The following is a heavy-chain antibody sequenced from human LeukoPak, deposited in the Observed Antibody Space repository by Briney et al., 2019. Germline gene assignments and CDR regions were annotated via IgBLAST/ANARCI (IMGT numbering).Heavy chain of an antibody. CDR1: GYPFTSYG. CDR3: ARTIVVVPAGSHMDV. V-gene: IGHV1-18*01. J-gene: IGHJ6*03. Sequence: ASVKVSCKASGYPFTSYGISWVRQAPGQGLEWMGWISAYNGNTNYAQKLQGRVTMTTDTSTSTAYMELRSLRSDDTAVYYCARTIVVVPAGSHMDVWGKGTTVTVSS. D-gene: IGHD2-2*01. CDR2: ISAYNGNT.